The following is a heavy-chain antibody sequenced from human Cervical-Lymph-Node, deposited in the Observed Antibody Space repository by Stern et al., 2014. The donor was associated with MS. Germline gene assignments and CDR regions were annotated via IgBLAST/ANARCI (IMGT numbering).Heavy chain of an antibody. Sequence: EVQLLQSGGGLVQPGGSLRLSCEASGFPVGASYMNWVRQAPGKGLEWVSRIYTVGTTHYADSVKGRFTISRANAKNALYLQMDRLTVEDTAVYYCAREIAGRRFEDWGRGTLVAVSP. CDR1: GFPVGASY. J-gene: IGHJ4*02. CDR2: IYTVGTT. V-gene: IGHV3-66*01. CDR3: AREIAGRRFED. D-gene: IGHD6-6*01.